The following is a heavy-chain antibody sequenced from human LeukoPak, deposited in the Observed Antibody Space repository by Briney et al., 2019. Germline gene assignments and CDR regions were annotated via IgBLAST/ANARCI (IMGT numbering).Heavy chain of an antibody. CDR1: GGSISSGSYY. J-gene: IGHJ6*03. CDR2: IYTSGST. CDR3: ARDWVRVSSVGPSYYYYMDV. D-gene: IGHD3-16*01. Sequence: PSETLSLTCTVSGGSISSGSYYSSWIRQPAGKGLEWIGRIYTSGSTNYNPSLKSRVTISVDTSKNQFSLKLSSVTAADTAVYYCARDWVRVSSVGPSYYYYMDVWGKGTTVTVSS. V-gene: IGHV4-61*02.